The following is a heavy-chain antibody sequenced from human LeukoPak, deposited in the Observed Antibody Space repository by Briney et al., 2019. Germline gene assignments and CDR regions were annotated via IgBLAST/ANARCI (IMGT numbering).Heavy chain of an antibody. CDR3: AREYYDSSGFFHF. Sequence: AETLSLTCTVSGGSISSDYWSWIRQPPGKGLEWIGYIYYSGSTNYNPSLKSRVTISVDASKNQFSLKLSSVTAADTAVYYCAREYYDSSGFFHFWGQGTPVPASS. V-gene: IGHV4-59*01. J-gene: IGHJ4*02. CDR1: GGSISSDY. D-gene: IGHD3-22*01. CDR2: IYYSGST.